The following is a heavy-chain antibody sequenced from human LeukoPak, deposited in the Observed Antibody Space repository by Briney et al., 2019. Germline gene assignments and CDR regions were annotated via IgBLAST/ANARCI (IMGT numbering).Heavy chain of an antibody. D-gene: IGHD3-10*01. CDR2: IIPILGIA. CDR1: GGTFSSYA. V-gene: IGHV1-69*04. J-gene: IGHJ5*02. Sequence: GSSVKVSCKASGGTFSSYAISWVRQAPGQGLEWMGRIIPILGIANYAQKFQGRVTITADKSTSTAYMELSSLRSEDTAVYYCARDLSIGLLWFGESNPFDPWGQGTLVTVSS. CDR3: ARDLSIGLLWFGESNPFDP.